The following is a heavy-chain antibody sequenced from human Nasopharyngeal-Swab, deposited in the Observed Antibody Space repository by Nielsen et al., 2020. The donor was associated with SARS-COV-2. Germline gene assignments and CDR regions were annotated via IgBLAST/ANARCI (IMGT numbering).Heavy chain of an antibody. J-gene: IGHJ4*02. CDR3: SKEDDFLTGYYPY. D-gene: IGHD3/OR15-3a*01. CDR1: GFTFSSYA. V-gene: IGHV3-23*01. Sequence: GESLKISCAASGFTFSSYAMSWVRQAPGKGLEWVSVISGTGVTTYYADSVKGRFTISRDNSKNTLYLQMHSLRAEDTAVYYCSKEDDFLTGYYPYWGQGTLVTVSS. CDR2: ISGTGVTT.